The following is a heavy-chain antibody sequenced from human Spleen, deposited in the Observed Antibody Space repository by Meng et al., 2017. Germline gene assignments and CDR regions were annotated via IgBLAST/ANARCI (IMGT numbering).Heavy chain of an antibody. CDR2: INEDASER. J-gene: IGHJ4*02. CDR3: AKDAVVVTAGLMFSDS. Sequence: GESLKISCAVSGFSFSGYWMSWVREAPGKGLEWVANINEDASERYYVDSVRGRFTVSRDNSKNTLHLQMNSLRAEDTAVYYCAKDAVVVTAGLMFSDSWGQGTLVTVSS. D-gene: IGHD2-21*02. CDR1: GFSFSGYW. V-gene: IGHV3-7*03.